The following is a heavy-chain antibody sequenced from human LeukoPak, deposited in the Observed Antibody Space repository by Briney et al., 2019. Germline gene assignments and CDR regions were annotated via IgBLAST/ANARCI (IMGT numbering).Heavy chain of an antibody. CDR2: TSGSGGST. V-gene: IGHV3-23*01. CDR3: AKDRQWAYNYYFDY. Sequence: GGSLRLSCAASGFTFDDYAMHWVRQAPGKGLEWVSATSGSGGSTYYADSVKGRFTISRDNSKNTLYLQMNSLRAEDTAVYYCAKDRQWAYNYYFDYWGQGTLVTVSS. D-gene: IGHD5-24*01. J-gene: IGHJ4*02. CDR1: GFTFDDYA.